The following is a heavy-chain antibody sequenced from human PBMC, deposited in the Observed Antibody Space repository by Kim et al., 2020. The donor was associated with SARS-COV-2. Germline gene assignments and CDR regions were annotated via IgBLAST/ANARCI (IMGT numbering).Heavy chain of an antibody. D-gene: IGHD3-16*01. CDR2: IKSKTDGGTT. J-gene: IGHJ6*02. CDR3: TTFSTYYDYVWGFYGMDV. V-gene: IGHV3-15*01. Sequence: GGSLRLSCAASGFTFSNAWMSWVRQAPGKGLEWVGRIKSKTDGGTTDYAAPVKGRFTISRDDSKNTLYLQMNSLKTEDTAVYYCTTFSTYYDYVWGFYGMDVWGQGTTVTVSS. CDR1: GFTFSNAW.